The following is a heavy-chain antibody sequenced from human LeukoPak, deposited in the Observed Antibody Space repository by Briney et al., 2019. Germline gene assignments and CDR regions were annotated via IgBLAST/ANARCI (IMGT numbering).Heavy chain of an antibody. D-gene: IGHD3-10*01. Sequence: ASVKVSCKASGYTFTGYYMHWVRQAPGQGLEWMGWINPNSGGTNYAQKFQGRVTMTRDTSISTAYMELSRLRSDDTAVYYCARGQLWFGELFDRWFDPWGQGTLVTVSS. J-gene: IGHJ5*02. CDR2: INPNSGGT. V-gene: IGHV1-2*02. CDR1: GYTFTGYY. CDR3: ARGQLWFGELFDRWFDP.